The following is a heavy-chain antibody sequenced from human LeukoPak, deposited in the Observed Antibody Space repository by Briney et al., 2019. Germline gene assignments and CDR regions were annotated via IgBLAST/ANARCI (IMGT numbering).Heavy chain of an antibody. D-gene: IGHD5-18*01. J-gene: IGHJ4*02. CDR2: IYISGST. V-gene: IGHV4-4*07. Sequence: SETLSLTCTVSGGSISSYYWSWIRQPAGKGLEWIGRIYISGSTNYNPSLKSRVTMSVDTSKNQFSLKLNSVTAADTAVYYCARVDVDTAMADWGQRTLVTVSS. CDR3: ARVDVDTAMAD. CDR1: GGSISSYY.